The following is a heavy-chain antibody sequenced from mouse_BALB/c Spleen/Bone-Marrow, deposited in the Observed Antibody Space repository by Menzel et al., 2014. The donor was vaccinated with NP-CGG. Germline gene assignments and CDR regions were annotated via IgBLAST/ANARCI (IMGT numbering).Heavy chain of an antibody. CDR3: ARWEYYAMDY. CDR2: IDTANGNT. CDR1: GFNIKDTY. V-gene: IGHV14-3*02. D-gene: IGHD4-1*01. J-gene: IGHJ4*01. Sequence: VQLQQSGAELVKPGASVKLSCTASGFNIKDTYMHWVKQRPEQGLEWIGRIDTANGNTKYDPKFQGKATITADTSSNSAYLQRSSVTSEDTSVYYCARWEYYAMDYWGQGTSVTVSS.